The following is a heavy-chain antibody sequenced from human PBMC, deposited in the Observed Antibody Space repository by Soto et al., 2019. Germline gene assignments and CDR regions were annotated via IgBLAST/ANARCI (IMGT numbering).Heavy chain of an antibody. Sequence: QVQLVQSGVEVKKPGASLKVSCKASGYTFTSYGITWVRQAPGQGLEWMGWISADNGVTNYAQKLQGRVTMTTDTSTTTAYMALRNLRSDDTAVYYCARRGVLPDYWGQGTLVTVSS. CDR1: GYTFTSYG. CDR3: ARRGVLPDY. D-gene: IGHD3-10*01. J-gene: IGHJ4*02. CDR2: ISADNGVT. V-gene: IGHV1-18*01.